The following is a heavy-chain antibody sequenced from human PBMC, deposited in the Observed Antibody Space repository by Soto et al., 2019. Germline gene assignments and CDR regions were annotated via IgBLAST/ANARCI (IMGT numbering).Heavy chain of an antibody. CDR2: IDPSDSYN. CDR3: ARRIEKDALDV. J-gene: IGHJ3*01. V-gene: IGHV5-10-1*01. CDR1: GYNFTSYW. D-gene: IGHD2-21*01. Sequence: PGESLKISCKASGYNFTSYWISWVRQMPGKGLEWMGRIDPSDSYNSYSPSFQGHVTISGDKSINTAYLQWSSLKASDTAIYYCARRIEKDALDVWAQGTMVTVSS.